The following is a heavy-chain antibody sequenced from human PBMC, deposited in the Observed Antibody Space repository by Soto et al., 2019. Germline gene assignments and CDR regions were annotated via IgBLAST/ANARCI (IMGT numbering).Heavy chain of an antibody. CDR1: GGSISSGGYY. D-gene: IGHD4-17*01. CDR3: ARDLREYGDYYYYGMDV. CDR2: IYYSGST. Sequence: SETLSLTCTVSGGSISSGGYYWSWIRQHPGKGLEWIGYIYYSGSTYYNPSLKSRVTISVDTSKNQFSLKLSSVTAADTAVYYCARDLREYGDYYYYGMDVWGQGTTVTVSS. J-gene: IGHJ6*02. V-gene: IGHV4-31*03.